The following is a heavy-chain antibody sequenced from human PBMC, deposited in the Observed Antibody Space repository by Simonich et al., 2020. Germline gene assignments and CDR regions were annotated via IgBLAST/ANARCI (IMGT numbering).Heavy chain of an antibody. CDR1: GFTFSSYA. CDR2: ISGSGGST. D-gene: IGHD1-7*01. CDR3: AKRSGVSITGTFDY. J-gene: IGHJ4*02. Sequence: EVQLVESGGGLVQPGRSLRLSCAASGFTFSSYAMSWVRQAPGNGLEWVAAISGSGGSTYYADSVKGRFTISRDNSKNTLYLQMNSLRAEDTAVYYCAKRSGVSITGTFDYWGQGTLVTVSS. V-gene: IGHV3-23*04.